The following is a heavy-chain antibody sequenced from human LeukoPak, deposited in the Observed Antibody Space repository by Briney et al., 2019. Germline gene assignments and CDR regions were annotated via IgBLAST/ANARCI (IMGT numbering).Heavy chain of an antibody. J-gene: IGHJ6*02. Sequence: ASVPVSCKASGYTLTGYYMHWVRQAPGQGLEWMGWINPNSGGKTYAQKFQGRVTMTRDTSISTAYMELSRLRSDDTAVYYCARGGYGSGSLMGYDYYGMDVWGQGTTVTVSS. CDR1: GYTLTGYY. D-gene: IGHD3-10*01. CDR3: ARGGYGSGSLMGYDYYGMDV. V-gene: IGHV1-2*02. CDR2: INPNSGGK.